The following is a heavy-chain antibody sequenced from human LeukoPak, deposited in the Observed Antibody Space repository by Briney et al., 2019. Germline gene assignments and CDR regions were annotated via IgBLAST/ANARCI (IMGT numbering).Heavy chain of an antibody. V-gene: IGHV1-18*01. CDR2: TSAYNGNT. CDR1: GYTFTSYG. J-gene: IGHJ3*02. D-gene: IGHD3-22*01. CDR3: AKGDYYDSSGSDAFDI. Sequence: ASVKVSCKASGYTFTSYGISWVRQAPGQGLEWMGWTSAYNGNTNYAQKLQGRVTMTTDTSTSTAYMELRSLRSDDTAVYYCAKGDYYDSSGSDAFDIWGQGTMVTVSS.